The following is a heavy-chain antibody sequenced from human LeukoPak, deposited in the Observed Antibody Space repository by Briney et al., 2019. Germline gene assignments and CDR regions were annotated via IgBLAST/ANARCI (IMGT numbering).Heavy chain of an antibody. D-gene: IGHD6-13*01. J-gene: IGHJ4*02. CDR2: ISSSGSTI. CDR1: GFTFSDYY. V-gene: IGHV3-11*04. Sequence: PGGPLRLSCAASGFTFSDYYMSWIRQAPGKGLEWVSYISSSGSTIYYADSVKGRFTISRDNAKNSLYLQMNSLRAEDTAVYYCARVLGDLSSSLYFDYWGQGTLVTVSS. CDR3: ARVLGDLSSSLYFDY.